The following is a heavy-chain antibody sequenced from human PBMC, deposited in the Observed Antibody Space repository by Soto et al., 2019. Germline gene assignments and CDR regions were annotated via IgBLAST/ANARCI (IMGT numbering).Heavy chain of an antibody. CDR1: GFSLSTSGVG. J-gene: IGHJ5*02. CDR2: IYWDDDK. Sequence: KESGPTLVKPTQTLTLTCTFSGFSLSTSGVGVGWIRQPPGKALEWLALIYWDDDKRYSPSLKSRLTITKDTSKNQVVLTMTNMDPVDTATYYCAHQRDYYGSGSYYPYNWFDPWGQGTLVTVSS. CDR3: AHQRDYYGSGSYYPYNWFDP. V-gene: IGHV2-5*02. D-gene: IGHD3-10*01.